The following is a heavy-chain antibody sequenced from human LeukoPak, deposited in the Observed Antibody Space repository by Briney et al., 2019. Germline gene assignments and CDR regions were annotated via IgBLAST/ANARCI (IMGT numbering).Heavy chain of an antibody. V-gene: IGHV3-23*01. D-gene: IGHD6-19*01. CDR2: TTGSGTGT. CDR3: AKDHSSAWNFYYYGMNV. J-gene: IGHJ6*02. CDR1: GFTFSSYW. Sequence: GSLRLSCAASGFTFSSYWMSRVRQAPGKGLEWVSATTGSGTGTYYADSVKGRFTISRDNSKNTLYLQMNSLRAEDTAVYYCAKDHSSAWNFYYYGMNVWGQGTTVTVSS.